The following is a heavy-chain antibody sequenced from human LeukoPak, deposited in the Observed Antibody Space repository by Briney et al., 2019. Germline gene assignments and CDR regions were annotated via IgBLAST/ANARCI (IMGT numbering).Heavy chain of an antibody. CDR2: ISSSSSTI. V-gene: IGHV3-48*01. CDR3: ARGGQLWLLRGERGGMDV. J-gene: IGHJ6*02. D-gene: IGHD5-18*01. CDR1: GFTFSSYS. Sequence: PGGSLRLSCAASGFTFSSYSMNWVRQAPGKGLEWVSYISSSSSTIYYADSVKGRFTISRDNAKNSLYLQMNSLRAEDTAVYYCARGGQLWLLRGERGGMDVWGQGTTVTVSS.